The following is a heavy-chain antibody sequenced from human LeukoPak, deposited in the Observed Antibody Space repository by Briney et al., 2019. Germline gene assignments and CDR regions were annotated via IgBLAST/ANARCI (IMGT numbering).Heavy chain of an antibody. CDR2: IFYDGRT. CDR3: ARGGGMVAGPFDN. J-gene: IGHJ4*02. Sequence: SETLSLTCTVSGGSISTSNYYWGWIRQPPGKGLEWIANIFYDGRTYYTPSLKSRVIISVDTSKNQFSLKLRSPTAADTAVYFCARGGGMVAGPFDNWGQGTLVTVSS. CDR1: GGSISTSNYY. V-gene: IGHV4-39*07. D-gene: IGHD6-19*01.